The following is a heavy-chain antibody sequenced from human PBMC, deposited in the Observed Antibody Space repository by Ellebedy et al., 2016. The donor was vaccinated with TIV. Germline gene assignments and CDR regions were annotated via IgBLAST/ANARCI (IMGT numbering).Heavy chain of an antibody. CDR3: AKDLYYYYYMDV. CDR1: GFTFSRYW. J-gene: IGHJ6*03. Sequence: GGSLRLXCAASGFTFSRYWMNWVRQAPGKGLEWVANIKQDGREKYYMDSVKGRFTISRDNAKNSLYLQMNSLRAEDTAVYYCAKDLYYYYYMDVWGKGTTVTVSS. V-gene: IGHV3-7*01. CDR2: IKQDGREK.